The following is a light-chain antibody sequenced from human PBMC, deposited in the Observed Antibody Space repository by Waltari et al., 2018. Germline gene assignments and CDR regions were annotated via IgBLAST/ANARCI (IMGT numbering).Light chain of an antibody. CDR1: QSVSRAF. Sequence: EIVLTQSPGTLSLSLGERATVSCRARQSVSRAFAWYQQKPGQAPRLLIYGASTRATGIPDRFSGSGSGTDFSLTISRLEPDDFAVYYCQHYLRLPVTFGQGTTVEI. J-gene: IGKJ1*01. V-gene: IGKV3-20*01. CDR3: QHYLRLPVT. CDR2: GAS.